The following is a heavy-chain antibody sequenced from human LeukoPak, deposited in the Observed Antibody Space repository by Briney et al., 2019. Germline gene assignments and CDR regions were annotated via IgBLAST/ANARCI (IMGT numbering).Heavy chain of an antibody. J-gene: IGHJ5*02. CDR2: ISSSGSTI. V-gene: IGHV3-11*01. CDR1: GFTFSDYY. D-gene: IGHD3-22*01. Sequence: GGSLRLSCAASGFTFSDYYMSWIRQAPGKGLEWVSYISSSGSTIYYADSVKGRFTISRDNAKNSLYLQMNSLRAEDTAVYYCARDASPDYYDSSGCFDPWGQGTLVTVSS. CDR3: ARDASPDYYDSSGCFDP.